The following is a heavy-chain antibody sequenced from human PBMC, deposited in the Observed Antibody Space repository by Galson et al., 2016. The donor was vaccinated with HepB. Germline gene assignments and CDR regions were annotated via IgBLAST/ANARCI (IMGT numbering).Heavy chain of an antibody. CDR3: ATSPTEGY. D-gene: IGHD3-16*01. CDR1: GFTVNNNY. J-gene: IGHJ4*02. CDR2: IYSGGNT. Sequence: SLRLSCAASGFTVNNNYMTWVRQAPGKGLEGVSVIYSGGNTQYADSVRGRFTISRDNSKNTLYLQMNSLRAEDTALYYCATSPTEGYWGQGTLVTVSS. V-gene: IGHV3-53*01.